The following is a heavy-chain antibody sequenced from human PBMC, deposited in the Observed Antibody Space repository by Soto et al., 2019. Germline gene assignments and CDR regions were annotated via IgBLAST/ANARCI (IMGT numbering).Heavy chain of an antibody. J-gene: IGHJ4*02. CDR2: ISYDGSNK. D-gene: IGHD3-3*01. V-gene: IGHV3-30*18. CDR1: GFTFSSYA. Sequence: VQLLESGGGLVQPGGSLRLSCAASGFTFSSYAMSWVRQAPGKGLEWVGIISYDGSNKYYADSVKGRFTISRDNSKNTLYLQMNSLRAEDTAVYYCAKDGDSYYDFWSGYSPFDYWGQGTLVTVSS. CDR3: AKDGDSYYDFWSGYSPFDY.